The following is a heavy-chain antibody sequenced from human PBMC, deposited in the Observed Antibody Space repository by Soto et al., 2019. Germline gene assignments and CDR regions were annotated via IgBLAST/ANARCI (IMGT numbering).Heavy chain of an antibody. D-gene: IGHD1-1*01. CDR2: INHSGST. J-gene: IGHJ4*02. V-gene: IGHV4-34*01. Sequence: SETLSLTCAVYGGSFSGYYWSWIRQPPGKGLEWIGEINHSGSTNYNPSLKSRVTISVDTSKNQFSLKLSSVTAADTAVYYCARRRNWNYFDYWGQGTLVTVSS. CDR1: GGSFSGYY. CDR3: ARRRNWNYFDY.